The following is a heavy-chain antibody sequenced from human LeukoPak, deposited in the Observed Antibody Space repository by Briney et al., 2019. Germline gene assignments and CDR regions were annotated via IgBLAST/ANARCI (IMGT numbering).Heavy chain of an antibody. D-gene: IGHD3-10*01. V-gene: IGHV3-23*01. CDR2: ISSSGGST. CDR1: GFTFSSHV. J-gene: IGHJ6*02. CDR3: ARALFAGAFYGMDV. Sequence: GALRLSCAASGFTFSSHVMRWVRQPPGKGLEWVSGISSSGGSTYYADSVKGRFTISRDNSKNTLYLQMNSLRAEDTAVYYCARALFAGAFYGMDVWGQGTTVTVSS.